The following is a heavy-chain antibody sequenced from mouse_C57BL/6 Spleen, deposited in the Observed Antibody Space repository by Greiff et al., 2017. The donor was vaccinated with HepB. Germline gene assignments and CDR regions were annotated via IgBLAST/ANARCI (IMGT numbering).Heavy chain of an antibody. V-gene: IGHV5-4*01. Sequence: EVQGVESGGGLVKPGGSLKLSCAASGFTFSSYAMSWVRQTPEKRLEWVATISDGGSYTYYPDNVKGRFTISRDNAKNNLYLQMSHLKSEDTAMYYCARDRAVVAHWYFDVWGTGTTVTVSS. CDR1: GFTFSSYA. CDR2: ISDGGSYT. CDR3: ARDRAVVAHWYFDV. J-gene: IGHJ1*03. D-gene: IGHD1-1*01.